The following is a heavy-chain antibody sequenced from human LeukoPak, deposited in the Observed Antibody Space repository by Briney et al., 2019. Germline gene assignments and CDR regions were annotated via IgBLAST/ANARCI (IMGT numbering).Heavy chain of an antibody. CDR3: ARARAYYDFFGAEFDY. Sequence: SETLSLTCTVSGGSISSYYWSWIRQPPGKGLEWIGYIYYSGSTNYNSSLKSRVTISVDTSKNQFSLKLSSVTAADTAVYYCARARAYYDFFGAEFDYWGQGTLVTVSS. V-gene: IGHV4-59*01. CDR1: GGSISSYY. D-gene: IGHD3-3*01. CDR2: IYYSGST. J-gene: IGHJ4*02.